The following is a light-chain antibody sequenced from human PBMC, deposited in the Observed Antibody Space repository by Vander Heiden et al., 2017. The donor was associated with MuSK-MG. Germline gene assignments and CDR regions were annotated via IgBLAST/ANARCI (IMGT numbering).Light chain of an antibody. V-gene: IGKV3-15*01. Sequence: IVITHSPATLSVSQGERATLSCRASQSVSSNLDWSQQKPGHAPGLRIYGASTRATGIPARFSGSGSGTEFTLTISILQLEAFAVEYCQHDKNSARFTFGGGTKVEIK. CDR1: QSVSSN. J-gene: IGKJ4*01. CDR3: QHDKNSARFT. CDR2: GAS.